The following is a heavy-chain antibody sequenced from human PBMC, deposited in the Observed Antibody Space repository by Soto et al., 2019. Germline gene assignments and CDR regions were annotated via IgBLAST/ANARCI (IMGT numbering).Heavy chain of an antibody. Sequence: TFTNYYMHWVGQAPGQRLEWMGWINAGNGNTKYSQKFQGRVTITRDTSTSTAYMELSSLRSEDTAVYYCARNSRGYSYGDLDYWGQGTLVTVSS. D-gene: IGHD5-18*01. CDR2: INAGNGNT. CDR3: ARNSRGYSYGDLDY. J-gene: IGHJ4*02. V-gene: IGHV1-3*01. CDR1: TFTNYY.